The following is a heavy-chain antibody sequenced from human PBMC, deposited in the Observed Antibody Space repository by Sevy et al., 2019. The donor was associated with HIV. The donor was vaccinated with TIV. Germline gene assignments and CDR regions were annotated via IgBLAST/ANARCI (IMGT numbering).Heavy chain of an antibody. J-gene: IGHJ6*03. D-gene: IGHD3-9*01. CDR3: ARDEVKELRYFDWLLKPYYYYYMDV. V-gene: IGHV3-7*01. CDR1: GFTFSSYW. Sequence: GSLRLSCAASGFTFSSYWMSWVRQAPGKGLEWVANIKQDGSEKYYVDSVKGRFTISRDNAKNSLYLQMNSLRAEDTAVYYCARDEVKELRYFDWLLKPYYYYYMDVWGKGTTVTVSS. CDR2: IKQDGSEK.